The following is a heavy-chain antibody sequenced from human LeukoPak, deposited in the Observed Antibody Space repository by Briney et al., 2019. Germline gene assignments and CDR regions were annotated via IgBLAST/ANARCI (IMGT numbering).Heavy chain of an antibody. V-gene: IGHV1-18*04. Sequence: ASVKVSCKASGYTFTSYGISWVRQAPGQGLEWMGWISAYNGNTNYAQKLRGRVTMTTDTSTSTAYMELRSLRSDDTAVYYCARDKLEYYYDSSGPPLYYFDYWGQGTLVTVSS. CDR2: ISAYNGNT. CDR3: ARDKLEYYYDSSGPPLYYFDY. CDR1: GYTFTSYG. D-gene: IGHD3-22*01. J-gene: IGHJ4*02.